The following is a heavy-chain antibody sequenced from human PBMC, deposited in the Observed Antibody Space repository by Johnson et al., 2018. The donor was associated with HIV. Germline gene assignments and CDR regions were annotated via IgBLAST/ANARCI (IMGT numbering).Heavy chain of an antibody. CDR2: IYSGGST. D-gene: IGHD2-21*02. V-gene: IGHV3-66*01. Sequence: EVQLVESGGGLVQPGGSLRLSCAASGFTVSSNHMRWVRQAPGKGLEWVSVIYSGGSTYYADSVKGRFTISRDNSKNTVYLQMNSLRVEDTAVYYCARDPHIVVVTIIDTTMNAFDIWGQGTMVTVSS. CDR1: GFTVSSNH. CDR3: ARDPHIVVVTIIDTTMNAFDI. J-gene: IGHJ3*02.